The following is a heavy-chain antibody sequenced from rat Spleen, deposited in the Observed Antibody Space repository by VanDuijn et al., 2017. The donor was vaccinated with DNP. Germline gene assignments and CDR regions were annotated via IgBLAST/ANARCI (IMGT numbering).Heavy chain of an antibody. CDR3: ARDSGIEAD. D-gene: IGHD1-11*01. CDR2: IQSGGTT. V-gene: IGHV2-27*01. J-gene: IGHJ3*01. CDR1: GFSLTRYH. Sequence: QVQLKESGPGLVQSSQTLSLTCSVSGFSLTRYHVHWIRQPPGKGLEWMERIQSGGTTDYNSPLKSRLTISRDTSKSQVFLKMNSVQIEDTAMYFCARDSGIEADWGQGTLVTVSS.